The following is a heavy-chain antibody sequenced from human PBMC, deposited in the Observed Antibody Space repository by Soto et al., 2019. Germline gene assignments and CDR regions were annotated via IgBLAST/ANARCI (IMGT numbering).Heavy chain of an antibody. J-gene: IGHJ4*02. D-gene: IGHD1-26*01. CDR1: GFTFSTYS. CDR3: TRERGGSYYDY. V-gene: IGHV3-21*02. Sequence: EMQLVESGGGLVKPGGSLRLSCAASGFTFSTYSLNWVRQAPGKGLEWVSSITGTSRSKYYADSVKGRFTISRDNAKSSLYLQMNSLRAEDTAVYYCTRERGGSYYDYWGQGTLVTVS. CDR2: ITGTSRSK.